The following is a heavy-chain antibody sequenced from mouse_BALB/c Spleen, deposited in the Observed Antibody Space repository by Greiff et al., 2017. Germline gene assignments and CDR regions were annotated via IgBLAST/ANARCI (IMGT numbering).Heavy chain of an antibody. D-gene: IGHD2-4*01. Sequence: VQLKESGGGLVQPGGSLKLSCAASGFTFSSYGMSWVRQTPDKRLELVATINSNGGSTYYPDSVKGRFTISRDNAKNTLYLQMSSLKSEDTAMYYCARFMIDYAMDYWGQGTSVTVSS. CDR2: INSNGGST. J-gene: IGHJ4*01. CDR3: ARFMIDYAMDY. CDR1: GFTFSSYG. V-gene: IGHV5-6-3*01.